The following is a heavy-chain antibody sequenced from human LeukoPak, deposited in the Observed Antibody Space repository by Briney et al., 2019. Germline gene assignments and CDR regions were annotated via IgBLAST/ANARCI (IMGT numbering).Heavy chain of an antibody. CDR3: ASMAVAATGDY. CDR1: GFTFDHYA. Sequence: GGSLRLSCAASGFTFDHYAMSWVRQAPGKGLEWVANIKQDGSEKYYVDSVKGRFTISRDNAKNSLYLQMNSLRAEDTAMYYCASMAVAATGDYWGQGTLVTVSS. J-gene: IGHJ4*02. V-gene: IGHV3-7*01. D-gene: IGHD2-15*01. CDR2: IKQDGSEK.